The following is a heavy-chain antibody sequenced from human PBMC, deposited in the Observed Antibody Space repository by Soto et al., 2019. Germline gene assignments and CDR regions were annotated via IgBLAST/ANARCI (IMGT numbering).Heavy chain of an antibody. V-gene: IGHV3-9*01. J-gene: IGHJ4*02. CDR3: AKDLTNYDSSGHYFDF. CDR1: GFTFDDYA. D-gene: IGHD3-22*01. CDR2: ISCNSGSV. Sequence: EVQLVETGGGLVQPGRSLRLSCAASGFTFDDYAMHWVRQAPGKGLEWVSGISCNSGSVGYADSVKGRFTISRDNAKNSLYLQMNSLRAEDTAFYYSAKDLTNYDSSGHYFDFWGQGTLVTVSS.